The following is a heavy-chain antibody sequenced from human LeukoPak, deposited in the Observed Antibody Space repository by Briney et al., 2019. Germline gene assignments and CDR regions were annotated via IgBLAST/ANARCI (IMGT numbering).Heavy chain of an antibody. D-gene: IGHD3-9*01. CDR2: INQSGST. J-gene: IGHJ4*02. V-gene: IGHV4-34*01. Sequence: SETLSLTCAVYGGSFSGYYWSWIRQPPGKGLEWIGEINQSGSTNYNPSLKSRVTISGDTSKNQFSLKLSSVTAADTAVYYCARVDRYDIYFDYWGQGTLVTVSS. CDR3: ARVDRYDIYFDY. CDR1: GGSFSGYY.